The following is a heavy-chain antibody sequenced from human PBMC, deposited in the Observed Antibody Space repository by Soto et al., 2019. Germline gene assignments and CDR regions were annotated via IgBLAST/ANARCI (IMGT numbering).Heavy chain of an antibody. CDR2: ISWNSGSI. J-gene: IGHJ6*03. CDR3: AKGVAAAGIPYYYYYYMDV. CDR1: GFTFDDYA. V-gene: IGHV3-9*01. Sequence: GGSLRLSCAASGFTFDDYAMHWVRQAPGKGLEWVSGISWNSGSIGYADSVKGRFTISRDNAKNSLYLQMNSLRAEDTALYYCAKGVAAAGIPYYYYYYMDVWGKGTTVTVSS. D-gene: IGHD6-13*01.